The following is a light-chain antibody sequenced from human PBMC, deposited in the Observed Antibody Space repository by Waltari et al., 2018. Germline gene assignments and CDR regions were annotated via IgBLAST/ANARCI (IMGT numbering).Light chain of an antibody. Sequence: QSALTQPASVSGSPGQSITISCTGTSRDVGGYNFFSWYQHHPGKAPKLMIYEGTNRPSGVSNRFSGSKSGNTASLTISGLLAEDEADYYCCSYTTTTTVVFGGGTKLTVL. CDR2: EGT. CDR3: CSYTTTTTVV. J-gene: IGLJ3*02. V-gene: IGLV2-14*01. CDR1: SRDVGGYNF.